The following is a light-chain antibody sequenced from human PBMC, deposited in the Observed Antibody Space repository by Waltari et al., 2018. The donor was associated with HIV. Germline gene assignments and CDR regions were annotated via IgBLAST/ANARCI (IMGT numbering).Light chain of an antibody. CDR2: DNK. CDR3: QSFDSGLTAVV. CDR1: SSNLGAGFD. V-gene: IGLV1-40*01. J-gene: IGLJ2*01. Sequence: QSVLTQPPSVSGAPGQRVSISCTGSSSNLGAGFDAQWYQQLPGAAPRLLIYDNKTRPSGVPGRFSGSRSGTSASLAITGLQADDEADYYCQSFDSGLTAVVFGGGTKLTVL.